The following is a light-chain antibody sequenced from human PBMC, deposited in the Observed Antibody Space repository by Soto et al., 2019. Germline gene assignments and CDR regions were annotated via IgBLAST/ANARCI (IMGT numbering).Light chain of an antibody. CDR1: QSFTSRS. CDR2: GTS. Sequence: EIVLTQSPGTLSLSPGERATLSCRASQSFTSRSLAWYQQKPGLAPRLLIPGTSNRAAGIPDRFSGSGSGTDFTLTISRLEPEDFAVYYCQQYDSSPRTFGQGTKVDIK. V-gene: IGKV3-20*01. J-gene: IGKJ1*01. CDR3: QQYDSSPRT.